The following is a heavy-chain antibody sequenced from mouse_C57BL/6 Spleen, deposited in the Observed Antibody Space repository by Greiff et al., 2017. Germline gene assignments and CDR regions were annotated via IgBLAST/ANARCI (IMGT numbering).Heavy chain of an antibody. J-gene: IGHJ2*01. CDR1: GFSLTSYG. D-gene: IGHD4-1*02. Sequence: QVHVKQSGPGLVQPSQSLSITCTVSGFSLTSYGVHWVRQSPGKGLEWLGVIWSGGSTDYNAAFISRLSISKDNSKSQVFFKMNSLQADDTAIYYCARNQLGTYYFDYWGQGTTLTVSS. CDR2: IWSGGST. CDR3: ARNQLGTYYFDY. V-gene: IGHV2-2*01.